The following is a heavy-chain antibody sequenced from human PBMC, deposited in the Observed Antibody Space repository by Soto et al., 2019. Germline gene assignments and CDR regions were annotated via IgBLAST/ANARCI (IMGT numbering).Heavy chain of an antibody. CDR3: ARVDSSSFDYGMDV. CDR2: IWYDGSNK. D-gene: IGHD6-6*01. Sequence: PGGSLRLSCAASGFTFSSYGMHWVRKAPGKGLEWVAVIWYDGSNKYYADSVKGRFTISRDNSKNTLYLQMNSLRAEDTAVYYCARVDSSSFDYGMDVWGQGTTVTVSS. V-gene: IGHV3-33*01. CDR1: GFTFSSYG. J-gene: IGHJ6*02.